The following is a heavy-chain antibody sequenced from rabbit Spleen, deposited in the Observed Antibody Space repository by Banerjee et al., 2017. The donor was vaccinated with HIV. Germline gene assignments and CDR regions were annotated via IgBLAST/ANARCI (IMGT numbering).Heavy chain of an antibody. D-gene: IGHD8-1*01. Sequence: QLKETGGGLVQPGGSLTLTCTVSGFDFSTYYMSWVRQAPGKGLEWIGYINSGGSTWYASWVKGRFTISRENTQNTLYLQLNSLTGADTATYFCARDGAGGSYFALWGPGTLVTVS. CDR3: ARDGAGGSYFAL. CDR2: INSGGST. V-gene: IGHV1S7*01. J-gene: IGHJ4*01. CDR1: GFDFSTYY.